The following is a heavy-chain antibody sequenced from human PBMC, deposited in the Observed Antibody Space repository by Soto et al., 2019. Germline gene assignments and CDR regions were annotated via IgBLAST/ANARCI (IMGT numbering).Heavy chain of an antibody. V-gene: IGHV5-51*01. CDR2: IYPGDSDT. CDR3: ARHAAARYYYYGMDV. CDR1: GYSFTSYW. J-gene: IGHJ6*02. D-gene: IGHD6-6*01. Sequence: PGEPLKISCKGSGYSFTSYWIGGVRQMPGKGLEWMGIIYPGDSDTRYSPSFQGQVTISADKSISTAYLQWSSLKASDTAMYYCARHAAARYYYYGMDVWGQGTTVTVSS.